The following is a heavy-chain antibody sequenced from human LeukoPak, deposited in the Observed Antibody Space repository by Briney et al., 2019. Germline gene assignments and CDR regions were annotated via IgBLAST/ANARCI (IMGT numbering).Heavy chain of an antibody. CDR2: IYYSGST. CDR1: GGSISSGGYY. J-gene: IGHJ4*02. Sequence: PSETLSLTCTVSGGSISSGGYYWSWIRQHPGKGLEWIGYIYYSGSTYYNPSLKSRVTISVDTSKNQFSLKLSSVTAADTAVYYCARAAIEPWIDYWGQGTLVTVSS. D-gene: IGHD1-1*01. CDR3: ARAAIEPWIDY. V-gene: IGHV4-31*03.